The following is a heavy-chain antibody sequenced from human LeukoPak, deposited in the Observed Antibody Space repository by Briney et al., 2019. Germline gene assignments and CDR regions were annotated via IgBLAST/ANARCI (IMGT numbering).Heavy chain of an antibody. CDR1: GYTFTGYY. V-gene: IGHV1-2*02. Sequence: ASVKVSCKASGYTFTGYYMHWVRQAPGQGLEWMGWINPNSGGTNYAQKFQGRVTMTRDTSISTAYMELSRLRSDDTAVYYCAKERRQQLVRRYFDYWGQGTLVTVSS. CDR3: AKERRQQLVRRYFDY. CDR2: INPNSGGT. J-gene: IGHJ4*02. D-gene: IGHD6-13*01.